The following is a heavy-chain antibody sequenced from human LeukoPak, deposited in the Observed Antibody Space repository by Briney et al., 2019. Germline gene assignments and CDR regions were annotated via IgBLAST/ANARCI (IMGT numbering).Heavy chain of an antibody. CDR3: ASRSSTWYDEYNWFDP. V-gene: IGHV3-48*04. J-gene: IGHJ5*02. CDR1: GFTVSSNY. CDR2: ISTDSGTI. D-gene: IGHD6-13*01. Sequence: PGGSLRLSCAASGFTVSSNYMNWVRQAPGKGLEWVSYISTDSGTIYYADSVKGRFTISRDNAKNSLYLQMNSLRAEDTAVYYCASRSSTWYDEYNWFDPWGQGTLVTVSS.